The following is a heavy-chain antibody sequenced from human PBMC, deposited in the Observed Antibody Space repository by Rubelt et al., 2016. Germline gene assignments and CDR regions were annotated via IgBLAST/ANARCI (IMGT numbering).Heavy chain of an antibody. CDR1: GFTFSSYG. J-gene: IGHJ6*02. V-gene: IGHV3-33*01. CDR3: ARDGTWEPRRAYYGMDV. Sequence: QVQLVESGGGVVQPGRSLRLSCAASGFTFSSYGMHWVRQAPGKGLEWVAVIWYDGSNKYYADSVKGRFTISRDNSKNTLYLQMNSLRAEDTAVYYCARDGTWEPRRAYYGMDVWGQGTTVTISS. CDR2: IWYDGSNK. D-gene: IGHD1-26*01.